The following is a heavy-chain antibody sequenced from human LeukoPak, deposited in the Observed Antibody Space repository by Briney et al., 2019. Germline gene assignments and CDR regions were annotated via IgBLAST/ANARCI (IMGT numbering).Heavy chain of an antibody. J-gene: IGHJ1*01. CDR3: AKTVGGDYYTCLRH. V-gene: IGHV3-23*01. Sequence: QPGGSLRLSCAASGFTFSSYAMSWVRQAPGKGLEWVSTISGGGGSAYYADSEKGRLTISRDNSKNTLYLQMNSLRAEDTAIYYCAKTVGGDYYTCLRHWGQGTLVTVSS. CDR2: ISGGGGSA. D-gene: IGHD2-21*02. CDR1: GFTFSSYA.